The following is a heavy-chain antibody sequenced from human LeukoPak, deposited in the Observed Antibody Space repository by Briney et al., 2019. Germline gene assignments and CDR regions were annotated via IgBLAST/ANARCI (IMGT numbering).Heavy chain of an antibody. D-gene: IGHD6-19*01. V-gene: IGHV5-51*01. CDR2: VYPGDSDA. CDR3: ARSSCWFPLDY. Sequence: GESLKISCKGSGYSFTNYWIGWVRRMPGKGLEWMGIVYPGDSDARYSPSFQGQVTFSADKSISTAYLQWSSLKASDTAIYYCARSSCWFPLDYWGQGTLVTVSS. J-gene: IGHJ4*02. CDR1: GYSFTNYW.